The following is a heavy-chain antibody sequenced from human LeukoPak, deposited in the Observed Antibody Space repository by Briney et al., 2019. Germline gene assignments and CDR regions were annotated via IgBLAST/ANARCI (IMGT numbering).Heavy chain of an antibody. J-gene: IGHJ4*02. D-gene: IGHD6-13*01. CDR3: ASKERKAAAANGSY. V-gene: IGHV3-21*01. CDR2: ISSSSSYI. Sequence: KPGGSLRLSCAASGFTFSSYSMNWVRQAPGKVLEWVSPISSSSSYIYYADSVKGRFTISRDNAKNSLYLQMNSLRAEDTAVYYCASKERKAAAANGSYWGQGTLVTVSS. CDR1: GFTFSSYS.